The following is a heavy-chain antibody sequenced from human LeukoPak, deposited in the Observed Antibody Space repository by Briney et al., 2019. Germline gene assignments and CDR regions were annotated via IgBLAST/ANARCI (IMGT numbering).Heavy chain of an antibody. D-gene: IGHD3-10*01. Sequence: PGRSLRLSCAASGFTFSSYEMNWVRQAPGKGLEWVSYISSSGSTIYYADSVKGRFTISRDNAKNSLYLQMNSLRAEDTAVYYCARVGPASANDYWGQGTLVTVSS. V-gene: IGHV3-48*03. CDR2: ISSSGSTI. CDR3: ARVGPASANDY. CDR1: GFTFSSYE. J-gene: IGHJ4*02.